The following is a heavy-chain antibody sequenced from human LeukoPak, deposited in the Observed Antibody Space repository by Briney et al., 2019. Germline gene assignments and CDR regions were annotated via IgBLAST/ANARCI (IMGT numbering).Heavy chain of an antibody. CDR1: GFTFSNYW. J-gene: IGHJ4*02. Sequence: GGSLRLSCAASGFTFSNYWMSWVRQAPGKGLEWVASINQDGSEKCYVDSVKGRFTISRDNAKNSLYLQMNSLRAEDTALYYCAKDITAGRYYYGSGSLDYWGQGTLVTVSS. V-gene: IGHV3-7*03. D-gene: IGHD3-10*01. CDR3: AKDITAGRYYYGSGSLDY. CDR2: INQDGSEK.